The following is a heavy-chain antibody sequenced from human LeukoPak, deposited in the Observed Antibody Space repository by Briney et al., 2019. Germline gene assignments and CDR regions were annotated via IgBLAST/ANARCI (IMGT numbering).Heavy chain of an antibody. J-gene: IGHJ4*02. Sequence: SETLSLTCTVFGGSISSYYWSWIRQPPGKGLEWIGYIYYSGSTNYNPSLKSRVTISVDTSKNQFSLKLSSVTAADTAVYYCARGPLAEWFGEIDNWGQGTLVTVSS. V-gene: IGHV4-59*01. D-gene: IGHD3-10*01. CDR2: IYYSGST. CDR1: GGSISSYY. CDR3: ARGPLAEWFGEIDN.